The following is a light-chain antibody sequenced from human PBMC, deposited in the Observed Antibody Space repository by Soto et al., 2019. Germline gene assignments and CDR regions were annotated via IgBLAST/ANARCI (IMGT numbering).Light chain of an antibody. J-gene: IGKJ1*01. CDR1: QGISNY. Sequence: DIQMTQSPSSLSASVGDRVTITCRASQGISNYLAWYQQKPGKVPKLLIYAASTLQSGVPSRFSGSGSGTDFTLTISSLHPEDVATYYCQKYNSALRTFGQGTKVDIK. CDR3: QKYNSALRT. CDR2: AAS. V-gene: IGKV1-27*01.